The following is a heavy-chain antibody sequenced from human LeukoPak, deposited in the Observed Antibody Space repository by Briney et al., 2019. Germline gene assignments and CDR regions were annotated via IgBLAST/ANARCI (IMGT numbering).Heavy chain of an antibody. CDR1: GFTFGNFA. Sequence: PGGSLRLSCAASGFTFGNFAMTWVRQAPGKGLEWVSAITGSGGGKYYADSVKGRFVISRDNSGNTLDLQMNSLRAEDTAVYYCAKGLQHSNLDWGHGTLVTVSS. J-gene: IGHJ4*01. CDR2: ITGSGGGK. CDR3: AKGLQHSNLD. V-gene: IGHV3-23*01. D-gene: IGHD5-18*01.